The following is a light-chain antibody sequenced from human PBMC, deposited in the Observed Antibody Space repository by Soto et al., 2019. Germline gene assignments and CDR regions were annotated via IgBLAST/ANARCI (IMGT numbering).Light chain of an antibody. J-gene: IGKJ1*01. Sequence: EIVLTHSPGTLSLSPGERATLSCRASQIVNNNYLAWYQQKPGQAPRLVIYGASSRATGIPDRFSASGSGTDFTLTISRLEPEDFAVYYCQQYARAPLTFGQGTKVDIK. CDR3: QQYARAPLT. V-gene: IGKV3-20*01. CDR2: GAS. CDR1: QIVNNNY.